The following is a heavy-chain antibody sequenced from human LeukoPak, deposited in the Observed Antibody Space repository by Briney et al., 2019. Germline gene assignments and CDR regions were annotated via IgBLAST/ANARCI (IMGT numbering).Heavy chain of an antibody. J-gene: IGHJ3*01. CDR1: GFTFSVAA. Sequence: GGSLRLSCAASGFTFSVAAMTWVRQAPGKGLEWVSLIGASGESTYYADSVEGRFTISRDNSKNTLSLQMNSLRVEDTAMYFCAKDIQLSTWGLGTMVTVSS. V-gene: IGHV3-23*01. CDR3: AKDIQLST. CDR2: IGASGEST. D-gene: IGHD5-24*01.